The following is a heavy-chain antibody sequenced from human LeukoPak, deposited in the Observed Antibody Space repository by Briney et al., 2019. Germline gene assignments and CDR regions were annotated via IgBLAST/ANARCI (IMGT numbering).Heavy chain of an antibody. V-gene: IGHV3-33*08. CDR3: ARDRGIVGATAFDY. CDR1: GFTFSNYG. CDR2: IWYDGSNK. J-gene: IGHJ4*02. Sequence: GGSLRLSCAASGFTFSNYGMSWVRQAPGKGLEWVAVIWYDGSNKYYADSVKGRFTISRDNSKNTLYLQMNSLRAEDTAVYYCARDRGIVGATAFDYWGQGTLVTVSS. D-gene: IGHD1-26*01.